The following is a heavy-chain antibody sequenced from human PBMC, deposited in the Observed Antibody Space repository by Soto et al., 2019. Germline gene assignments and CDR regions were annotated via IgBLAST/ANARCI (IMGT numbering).Heavy chain of an antibody. Sequence: ESGGGVVQPGRSLRLSCAASGFTFISYGMHWVRQAPGKGLEWVAVISYDGSNKYYADSVKGRFTISRDNSKNTLYLQMNSLRAEDTAVYYCAKEHHYYDSSGYYYGGYYFDYWGQGTLVTVSS. D-gene: IGHD3-22*01. CDR1: GFTFISYG. J-gene: IGHJ4*02. V-gene: IGHV3-30*18. CDR3: AKEHHYYDSSGYYYGGYYFDY. CDR2: ISYDGSNK.